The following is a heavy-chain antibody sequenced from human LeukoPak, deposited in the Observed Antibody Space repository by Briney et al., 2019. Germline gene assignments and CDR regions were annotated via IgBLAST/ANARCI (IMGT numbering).Heavy chain of an antibody. CDR2: ISSSSSYI. Sequence: GGSLRLSCAASGFTFSTYSMNWVRQAPGKGLEWVSSISSSSSYIYYTDSVKGRFTISRDNAKNSLYLQMNSLRAEDTAIYYCARVSSTGYAVSSGLYYWGQGALVTVSS. CDR3: ARVSSTGYAVSSGLYY. V-gene: IGHV3-21*04. J-gene: IGHJ4*02. CDR1: GFTFSTYS. D-gene: IGHD3-22*01.